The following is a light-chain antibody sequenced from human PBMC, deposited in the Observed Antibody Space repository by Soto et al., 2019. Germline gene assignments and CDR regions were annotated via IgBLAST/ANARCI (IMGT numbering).Light chain of an antibody. CDR1: QSISSW. J-gene: IGKJ1*01. CDR3: QQYKSYRA. V-gene: IGKV1-5*01. CDR2: DAS. Sequence: DIQMTQSPSTLSASVGDRVTITCRASQSISSWLAWYQQKPGKAPKLLIYDASSLGSGVPSRFSGSGSGTEFTLTISSLQPDDFATYYCQQYKSYRAFGQGTKVEV.